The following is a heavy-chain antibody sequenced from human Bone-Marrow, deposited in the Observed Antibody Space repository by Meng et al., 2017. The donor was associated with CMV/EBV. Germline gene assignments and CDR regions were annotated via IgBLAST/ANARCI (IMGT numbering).Heavy chain of an antibody. CDR2: GYYSGNT. CDR1: GGSISSTNYY. D-gene: IGHD3-22*01. CDR3: ARDWVSYDSSGYALEI. J-gene: IGHJ3*02. Sequence: SETLSLTCTVSGGSISSTNYYWGWIRQPPGKGLEWVGSGYYSGNTYYNPSLKGRVTISVDTSKNQFSLELRSVTAADTAVYYCARDWVSYDSSGYALEIWGQGTVVTVSS. V-gene: IGHV4-39*07.